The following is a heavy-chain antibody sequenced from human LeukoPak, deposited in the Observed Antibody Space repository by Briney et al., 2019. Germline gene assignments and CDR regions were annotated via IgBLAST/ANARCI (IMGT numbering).Heavy chain of an antibody. D-gene: IGHD3-10*01. V-gene: IGHV3-30*18. CDR3: ANTYYYGSGCLDY. CDR2: ISYDGSNK. CDR1: GFTFSSYG. J-gene: IGHJ4*02. Sequence: GGSLRLSCAASGFTFSSYGMHWVRQAPGKGLEWVALISYDGSNKYYADSVKGRFTISRDNSKNTLYLQMNSLRAEDTAVYYCANTYYYGSGCLDYWGQGTLVTVSS.